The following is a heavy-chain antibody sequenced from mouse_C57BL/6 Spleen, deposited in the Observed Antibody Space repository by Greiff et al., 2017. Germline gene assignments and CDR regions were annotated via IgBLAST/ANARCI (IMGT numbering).Heavy chain of an antibody. CDR1: GYTFTRYW. J-gene: IGHJ1*03. V-gene: IGHV1-61*01. Sequence: QVQLQQPGAELVRPGSSVKLSCKASGYTFTRYWMDWVKQRPGQGLEWIGNIYPSDSEPPYNQKLKDKATFTVTKSSSPAYMQLSSLTSEYSAVYYCASWGDVGWYFDVWGTGTTVTVSS. CDR3: ASWGDVGWYFDV. D-gene: IGHD2-13*01. CDR2: IYPSDSEP.